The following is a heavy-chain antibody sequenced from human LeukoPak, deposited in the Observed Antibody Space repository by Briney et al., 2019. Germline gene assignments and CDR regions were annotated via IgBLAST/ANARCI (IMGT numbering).Heavy chain of an antibody. Sequence: GGSLRLSCAASGFTFSSYTMHWIRQAPGKGLEWVSSISGSNSYIFYADSVKGRFTVSRDNAKDSLYLQMNSLRAEAPAVYYCARALTPLTYGGYWGKETLVTVSS. CDR1: GFTFSSYT. J-gene: IGHJ4*02. D-gene: IGHD3-10*01. CDR2: ISGSNSYI. V-gene: IGHV3-21*01. CDR3: ARALTPLTYGGY.